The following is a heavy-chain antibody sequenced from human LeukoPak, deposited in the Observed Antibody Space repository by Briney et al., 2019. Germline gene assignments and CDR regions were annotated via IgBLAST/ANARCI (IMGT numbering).Heavy chain of an antibody. CDR2: INPSGGST. V-gene: IGHV1-46*01. CDR1: GYTFTSYY. D-gene: IGHD3-22*01. Sequence: ASVKVSCKASGYTFTSYYMHWVRQAPGQGLEWVGIINPSGGSTSYAQKFQGRVTMTRDTSTSTAYMELRSLRSDDTAVYYCAREPYYDSSGYYSDAFDIWGQGTMVTVSS. J-gene: IGHJ3*02. CDR3: AREPYYDSSGYYSDAFDI.